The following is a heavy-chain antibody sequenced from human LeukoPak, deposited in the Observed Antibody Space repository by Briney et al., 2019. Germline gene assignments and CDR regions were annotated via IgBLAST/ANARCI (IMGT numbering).Heavy chain of an antibody. CDR1: GYTFTGYY. J-gene: IGHJ4*02. CDR3: ARVLDGGYGLYYFDY. V-gene: IGHV1-2*02. Sequence: ASVKVSCKASGYTFTGYYMHWVRQAPGQGLEWMGWINPNSGGTNYAQKFQGRVTMTRDTSISTAYMELSRLRSDDTAVYYCARVLDGGYGLYYFDYWGQGTLVTVSS. D-gene: IGHD5-12*01. CDR2: INPNSGGT.